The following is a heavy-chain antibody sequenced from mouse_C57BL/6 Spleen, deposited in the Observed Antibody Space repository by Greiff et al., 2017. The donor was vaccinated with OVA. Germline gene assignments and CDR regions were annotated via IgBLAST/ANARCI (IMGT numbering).Heavy chain of an antibody. CDR2: IDPETGGT. CDR1: GYTFTDYE. CDR3: TRGLSVKYFDY. V-gene: IGHV1-15*01. D-gene: IGHD1-3*01. J-gene: IGHJ2*01. Sequence: QVQLQQSGAELVRPGASVTLSCKASGYTFTDYEMHWVKQTPVHGLEWIGAIDPETGGTAYNQKFKGKAILTADKSSSTAYMELRSLTSEDSAVYYCTRGLSVKYFDYWGQGTTLTVSS.